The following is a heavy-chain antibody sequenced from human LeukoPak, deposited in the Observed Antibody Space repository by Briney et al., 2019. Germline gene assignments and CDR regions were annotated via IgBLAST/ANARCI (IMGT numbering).Heavy chain of an antibody. CDR1: GFTVSSHY. V-gene: IGHV3-66*01. J-gene: IGHJ4*02. CDR2: FYVGGST. CDR3: ARGDGYNYFDY. D-gene: IGHD5-24*01. Sequence: GGSLRLSRAASGFTVSSHYMSWVRQAPGKGLEWVSVFYVGGSTYYADSVKGRFTISRDHSKNTLYLQMDSLRAEDTAVYYCARGDGYNYFDYWGQGTLVTVSS.